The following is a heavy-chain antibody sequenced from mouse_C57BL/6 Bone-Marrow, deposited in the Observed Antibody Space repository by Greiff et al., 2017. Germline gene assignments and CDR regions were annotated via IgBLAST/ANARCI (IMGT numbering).Heavy chain of an antibody. CDR3: TRGYFDY. Sequence: VQVVESGAELVRPGASVTLSCKASGYTFTDYEMHWVKQTPVHGLEWIGAIDPETGGTAYNQKFKGKAILTADKSSSTAYMELRSLTSEDSAVYYCTRGYFDYWGQGTTLTVSS. J-gene: IGHJ2*01. CDR1: GYTFTDYE. V-gene: IGHV1-15*01. CDR2: IDPETGGT.